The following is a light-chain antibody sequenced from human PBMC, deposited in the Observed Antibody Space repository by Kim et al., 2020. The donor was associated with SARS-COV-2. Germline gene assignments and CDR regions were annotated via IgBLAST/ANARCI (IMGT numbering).Light chain of an antibody. CDR3: QRANSFPLT. J-gene: IGKJ4*01. V-gene: IGKV1-12*01. CDR2: AAS. CDR1: QDITIW. Sequence: DIQMTQSPSSVSASVGDRVTITCRASQDITIWLAWYQQKPGKAPNLLIYAASNLQSGVPSRFSGSGSGTDFTLTISSLQPEDSATYYCQRANSFPLTFGGGTNVEI.